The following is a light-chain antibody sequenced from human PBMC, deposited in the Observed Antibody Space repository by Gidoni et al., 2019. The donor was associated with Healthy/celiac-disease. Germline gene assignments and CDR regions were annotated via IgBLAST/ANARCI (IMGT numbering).Light chain of an antibody. CDR1: QSVSSY. CDR3: QQYNNWPLT. CDR2: GAS. J-gene: IGKJ4*01. V-gene: IGKV3-15*01. Sequence: IVMTQSPATLSVSPGARATLSCRASQSVSSYLAWYQQKPGQAPRLLIYGASTRATGIPARFSGSGSGTEFTLTISSLQSEDFAVYYCQQYNNWPLTFGGGTKVEIK.